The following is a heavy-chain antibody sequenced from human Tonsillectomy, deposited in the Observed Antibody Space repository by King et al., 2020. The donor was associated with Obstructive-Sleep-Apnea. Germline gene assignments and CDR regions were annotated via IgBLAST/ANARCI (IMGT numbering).Heavy chain of an antibody. V-gene: IGHV3-15*01. Sequence: VQLVESGGGLVKPGGSLRLSCAASGFTLSNAWMSWVRQAPGKGLEWVGRIKSKTDGGTTDYAASVKGRVTISRDDSKNTLYLQMNSLKTEVTAVYYCTTFFRRCSGGSCPAQTFGTQTSWYGMDVWGQGTTVTVSS. CDR2: IKSKTDGGTT. J-gene: IGHJ6*02. CDR1: GFTLSNAW. CDR3: TTFFRRCSGGSCPAQTFGTQTSWYGMDV. D-gene: IGHD2-15*01.